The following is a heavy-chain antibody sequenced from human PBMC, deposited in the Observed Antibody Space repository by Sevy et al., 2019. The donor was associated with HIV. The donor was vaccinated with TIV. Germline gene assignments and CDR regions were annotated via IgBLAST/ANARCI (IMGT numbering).Heavy chain of an antibody. J-gene: IGHJ4*02. CDR1: GGSISSSNW. D-gene: IGHD2-2*01. Sequence: SETLSLTCAVSGGSISSSNWWSWVRQPPGKGLEWIGEIYHSGSTNYNPSLKSRVTISVDKSKNQFSLKLSSVTAADTAVYYCARSSLGRYQLQAMGGFFDYWGQGTLVTVSS. CDR3: ARSSLGRYQLQAMGGFFDY. CDR2: IYHSGST. V-gene: IGHV4-4*02.